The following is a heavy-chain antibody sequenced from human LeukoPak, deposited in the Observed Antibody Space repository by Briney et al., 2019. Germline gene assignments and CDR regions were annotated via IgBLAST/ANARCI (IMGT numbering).Heavy chain of an antibody. D-gene: IGHD5-12*01. V-gene: IGHV3-23*01. Sequence: GGSLRLSCAATGFTLSSHAMSWVRHAPGKGLEWVSAISASGGGTYYADSVKGRFSISRDNSKNTLYLQMNSLRAEDTAVYYCAKAYSGYDRFDYWGQGTLVTVSS. CDR2: ISASGGGT. CDR1: GFTLSSHA. J-gene: IGHJ4*02. CDR3: AKAYSGYDRFDY.